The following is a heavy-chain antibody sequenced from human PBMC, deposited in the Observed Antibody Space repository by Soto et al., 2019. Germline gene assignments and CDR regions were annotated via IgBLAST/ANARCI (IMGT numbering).Heavy chain of an antibody. CDR2: IYYSGST. J-gene: IGHJ4*02. D-gene: IGHD1-20*01. V-gene: IGHV4-61*01. CDR1: GGSVSSGIYY. Sequence: PSETLSLTCTVSGGSVSSGIYYWSWIRQPPGKGLEWIGYIYYSGSTNYNPSLKSRVTISVDTSKNQFSLKLSSVTAADTAVYYCAREITDYYDLWGQGTLVTVSS. CDR3: AREITDYYDL.